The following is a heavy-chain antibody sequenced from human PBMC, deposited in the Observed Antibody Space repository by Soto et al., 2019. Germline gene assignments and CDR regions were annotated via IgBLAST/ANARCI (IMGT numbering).Heavy chain of an antibody. CDR1: GYTFTGYY. V-gene: IGHV1-2*04. Sequence: ASVMVSCKASGYTFTGYYMHWVRQAPGQGLEWMGWINPNSGGTNYAQKFQGWVTMTRDTSISTAYMELSRLRSDDTAVYYCATAPYSSGTERSHAFDIWGQGTMVTVSS. CDR3: ATAPYSSGTERSHAFDI. D-gene: IGHD6-19*01. J-gene: IGHJ3*02. CDR2: INPNSGGT.